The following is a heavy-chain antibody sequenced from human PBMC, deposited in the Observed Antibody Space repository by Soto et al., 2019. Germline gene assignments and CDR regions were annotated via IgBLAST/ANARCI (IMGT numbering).Heavy chain of an antibody. J-gene: IGHJ4*02. D-gene: IGHD2-15*01. CDR3: TRVGARYCSGATCPMAY. CDR2: IRSKANSYAT. Sequence: GGSLRLSCAASGFTFSGSAMHWVRQASGKGLEWVGRIRSKANSYATAYAASVKGRFTISRDDSKNTAYLQMNSLKTEDTAVYYCTRVGARYCSGATCPMAYWGQGALVSVSS. V-gene: IGHV3-73*01. CDR1: GFTFSGSA.